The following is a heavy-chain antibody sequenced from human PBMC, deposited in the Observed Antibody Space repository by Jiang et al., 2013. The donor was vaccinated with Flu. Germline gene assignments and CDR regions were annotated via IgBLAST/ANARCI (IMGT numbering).Heavy chain of an antibody. CDR2: ISYDGSKK. D-gene: IGHD1-26*01. CDR1: GFTFSSYA. CDR3: AREGGSYGDY. J-gene: IGHJ4*02. V-gene: IGHV3-30-3*01. Sequence: SGFTFSSYAMHWVRQAPGKGLEWVAVISYDGSKKYYADSVKGRFTISRDNSKNMLYLQMNSLRTEDTAVYYCAREGGSYGDYWGQGTLVTVSS.